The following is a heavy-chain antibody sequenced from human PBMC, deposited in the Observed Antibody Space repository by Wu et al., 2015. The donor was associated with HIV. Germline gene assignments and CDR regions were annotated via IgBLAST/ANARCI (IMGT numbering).Heavy chain of an antibody. D-gene: IGHD5-18*01. CDR1: GGTFSNYN. J-gene: IGHJ4*02. Sequence: QVQLVQSGAEVKKPGSSVKVSCKASGGTFSNYNINWVRHVPGQGLEWMGGVIPIFGTTSYAQKFQGRVTINTDESTSTAYMELSSLRSEDTALYYCARANSGDSLGYFDYWGQGTLVTVSS. V-gene: IGHV1-69*05. CDR3: ARANSGDSLGYFDY. CDR2: VIPIFGTT.